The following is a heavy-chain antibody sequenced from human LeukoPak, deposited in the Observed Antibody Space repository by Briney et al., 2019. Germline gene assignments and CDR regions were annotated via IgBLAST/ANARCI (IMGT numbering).Heavy chain of an antibody. CDR1: GYTFTSYG. CDR3: ARVVGLYCSSTSCYTTQALYGMDV. D-gene: IGHD2-2*02. Sequence: ASVKVSCKTSGYTFTSYGISWVRQAPGQGLEWMGWISAYNGNTNYAQKLQGRVTMTTDTSTSTAYMELRSLRSGDTAVYYCARVVGLYCSSTSCYTTQALYGMDVWGQGTTVTVSS. V-gene: IGHV1-18*01. J-gene: IGHJ6*02. CDR2: ISAYNGNT.